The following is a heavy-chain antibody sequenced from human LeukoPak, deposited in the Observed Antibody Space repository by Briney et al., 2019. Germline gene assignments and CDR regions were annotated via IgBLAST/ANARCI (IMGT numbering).Heavy chain of an antibody. CDR3: ARGSRGTKEENWFDP. J-gene: IGHJ5*02. CDR2: INPNSGGT. Sequence: ASVKVSCKASGYTFTGYYMHWVRQAPGQGLEWMGWINPNSGGTNYAQKFQGRVTMTRDTSISTAYMELGRLRSDDTAVYYCARGSRGTKEENWFDPWGQGTLVTVSS. V-gene: IGHV1-2*02. D-gene: IGHD3-22*01. CDR1: GYTFTGYY.